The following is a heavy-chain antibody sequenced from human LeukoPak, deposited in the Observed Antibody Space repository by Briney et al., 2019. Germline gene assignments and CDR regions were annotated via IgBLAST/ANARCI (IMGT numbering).Heavy chain of an antibody. CDR2: IYYSGST. Sequence: PSETLSLTCTVSGGSISSYYWSWIRQPPGKGLEWIGYIYYSGSTNYNPSLKSRVTISVDTSKNQFSLKLSSVTAADTAVYYCARDDGSGWCYFDYWGQGTLVTVSS. V-gene: IGHV4-59*01. CDR3: ARDDGSGWCYFDY. J-gene: IGHJ4*02. CDR1: GGSISSYY. D-gene: IGHD6-19*01.